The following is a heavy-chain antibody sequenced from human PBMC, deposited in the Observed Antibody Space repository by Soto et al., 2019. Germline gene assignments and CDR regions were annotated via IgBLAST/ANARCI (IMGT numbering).Heavy chain of an antibody. CDR2: ITTNSGGI. D-gene: IGHD1-26*01. CDR1: GYTFTSYY. Sequence: ASVRVSCKASGYTFTSYYMHWVRQAPGQGLEWMGWITTNSGGINYEQKFQGRVTMTRDTSISTVYMHLSRLRSDDTAVYYCARVGLLVGAWYFFDYWGQGTLVTVSS. CDR3: ARVGLLVGAWYFFDY. J-gene: IGHJ4*02. V-gene: IGHV1-2*02.